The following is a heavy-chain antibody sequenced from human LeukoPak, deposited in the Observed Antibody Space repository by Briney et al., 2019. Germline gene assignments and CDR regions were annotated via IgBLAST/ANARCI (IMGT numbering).Heavy chain of an antibody. CDR3: ARDLSFGAPVAFDI. Sequence: GGSLRLSCVASGFNFDLYAMSWVRQAPGKGLEWLSAISRHDDYIYYAASVRGRFTISRDNARNSLFLQMNSLRVDDTAVYFCARDLSFGAPVAFDIWGQETMVTVAS. J-gene: IGHJ3*02. CDR2: ISRHDDYI. D-gene: IGHD3-10*01. CDR1: GFNFDLYA. V-gene: IGHV3-21*01.